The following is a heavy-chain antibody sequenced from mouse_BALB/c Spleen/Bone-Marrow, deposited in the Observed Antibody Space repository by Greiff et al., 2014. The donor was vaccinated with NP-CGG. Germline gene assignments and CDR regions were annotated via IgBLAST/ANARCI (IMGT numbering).Heavy chain of an antibody. J-gene: IGHJ4*01. CDR3: ARTFQPRRAMDY. V-gene: IGHV1-74*01. D-gene: IGHD6-1*01. CDR1: DYTFTSYW. Sequence: VQLQESGPELVRPGASVKMSCKASDYTFTSYWTHWVKQRPGQGLEWIGMIDPSNSETRLNQKFKDKATLNVDKSSNTAYMHLSSLTSEDSAVYYCARTFQPRRAMDYWGQGSSVTVSS. CDR2: IDPSNSET.